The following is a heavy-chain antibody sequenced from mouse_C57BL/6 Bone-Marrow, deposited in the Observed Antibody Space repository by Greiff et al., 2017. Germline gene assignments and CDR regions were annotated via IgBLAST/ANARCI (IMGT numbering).Heavy chain of an antibody. CDR3: TGLYSGSSYYFDY. D-gene: IGHD1-1*01. CDR1: GFTFSSYA. J-gene: IGHJ2*01. CDR2: ISSGGDYI. Sequence: EVQLVESGEGLVKPGGSLKLSCAASGFTFSSYAMSWVRQTPEKRLEWVAYISSGGDYIYYADTVKGRFTISRDNARNTLYLQMCSLKSEDTAMYYCTGLYSGSSYYFDYWGQGTTLTVSS. V-gene: IGHV5-9-1*02.